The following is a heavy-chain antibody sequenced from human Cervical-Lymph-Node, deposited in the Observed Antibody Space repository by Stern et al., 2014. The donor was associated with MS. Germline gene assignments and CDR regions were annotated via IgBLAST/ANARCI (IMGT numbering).Heavy chain of an antibody. CDR2: LSDIGDRT. CDR1: GFTFNTYG. J-gene: IGHJ5*02. CDR3: VRDPPLDARFLGLDP. D-gene: IGHD3-3*01. Sequence: EVHLVESGGGLVPPGGSLRLSCAVSGFTFNTYGMSWVRQAPGMGLEWISALSDIGDRTYYADSVQGRFTISRDNSKNTLYLQMNSLSAEDTAVYYCVRDPPLDARFLGLDPWGQGTLVTVSS. V-gene: IGHV3-23*04.